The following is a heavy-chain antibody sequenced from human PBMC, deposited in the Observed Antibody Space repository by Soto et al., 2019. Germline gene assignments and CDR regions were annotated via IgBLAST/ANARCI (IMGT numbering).Heavy chain of an antibody. D-gene: IGHD1-26*01. V-gene: IGHV1-69*06. CDR1: GGTFSSYA. CDR2: IIPIFGTA. CDR3: ILGHPPRAWYFDL. J-gene: IGHJ2*01. Sequence: QVQLVQSGAEVKKPGSSVKVSCKASGGTFSSYAISWVRQAPGQGLEWMGGIIPIFGTANYAQKFQGRVTITADKSTSTANMELSSLRSKDTAVYYCILGHPPRAWYFDLGGRGTLVTVSS.